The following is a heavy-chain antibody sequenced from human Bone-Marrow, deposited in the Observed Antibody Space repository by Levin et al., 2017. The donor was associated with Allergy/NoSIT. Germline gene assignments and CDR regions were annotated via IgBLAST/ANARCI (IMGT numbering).Heavy chain of an antibody. D-gene: IGHD3-22*01. CDR1: GGTFTTYI. CDR3: AGDRPSHYDGGGYHGGYVDY. V-gene: IGHV1-69*04. J-gene: IGHJ4*02. CDR2: IIPIVNIA. Sequence: ASVKVSCKASGGTFTTYIISWVRQAPGQGLEWMGRIIPIVNIANYAQKFEGRLTITADKSTSTAYMELTSLNPEDTAVHYLAGDRPSHYDGGGYHGGYVDYWGQGTLVTASS.